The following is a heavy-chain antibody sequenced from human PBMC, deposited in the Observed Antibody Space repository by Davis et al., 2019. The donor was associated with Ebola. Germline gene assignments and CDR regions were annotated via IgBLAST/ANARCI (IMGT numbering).Heavy chain of an antibody. Sequence: SVKVSCKASGGTFSSYAISWVRQAPGQGLEWMGGIIPIFGTANYAQKFQGRVTITADESTSTAYMELSSLGSEDTAVYYCARGRKTPGYCSSTSCYGNFDYWGQGTLVTVSS. V-gene: IGHV1-69*13. CDR3: ARGRKTPGYCSSTSCYGNFDY. J-gene: IGHJ4*02. CDR2: IIPIFGTA. CDR1: GGTFSSYA. D-gene: IGHD2-2*01.